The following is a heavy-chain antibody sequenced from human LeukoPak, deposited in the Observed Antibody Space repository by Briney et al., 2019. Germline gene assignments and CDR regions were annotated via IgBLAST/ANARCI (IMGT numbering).Heavy chain of an antibody. CDR2: INHSGST. D-gene: IGHD1-26*01. CDR1: GGSFSGYY. Sequence: PSETLSLTCAVYGGSFSGYYWSWIRQPPGKGLEWIGEINHSGSTNYNPSLERRVTISVDTSKNQFSLKLSSVTAADTAVYYCVRGVSGSYAADYWGQGTLVTVSS. J-gene: IGHJ4*02. CDR3: VRGVSGSYAADY. V-gene: IGHV4-34*01.